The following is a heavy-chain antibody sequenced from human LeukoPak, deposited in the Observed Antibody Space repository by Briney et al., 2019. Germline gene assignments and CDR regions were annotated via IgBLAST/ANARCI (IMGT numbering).Heavy chain of an antibody. Sequence: ASVKVSCKASGYTFTSYYMHWVRQAPGQGLEWMGITNPSGGSTSYAQKFQGRVTMTRDTSTSTVYMELSSLRSEDTAVYYCAREGLSCSSTSCYLDYWGQGTLVTVSS. J-gene: IGHJ4*02. CDR3: AREGLSCSSTSCYLDY. CDR2: TNPSGGST. CDR1: GYTFTSYY. V-gene: IGHV1-46*03. D-gene: IGHD2-2*01.